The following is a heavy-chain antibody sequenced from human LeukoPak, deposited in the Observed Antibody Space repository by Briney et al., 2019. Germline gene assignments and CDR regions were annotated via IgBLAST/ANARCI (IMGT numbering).Heavy chain of an antibody. V-gene: IGHV2-5*02. CDR1: GFSLRTSGVG. Sequence: ESGPTLVNATQTLTLTCTFSGFSLRTSGVGVGWIRQPPGKALEWLALIYWDDDKRYSPSLKSRVTISKDTSKDQVVLTMNNMDPVDTATYYCAHPVDGVYDYWGQGTLVTVSS. J-gene: IGHJ4*02. CDR3: AHPVDGVYDY. CDR2: IYWDDDK. D-gene: IGHD4-23*01.